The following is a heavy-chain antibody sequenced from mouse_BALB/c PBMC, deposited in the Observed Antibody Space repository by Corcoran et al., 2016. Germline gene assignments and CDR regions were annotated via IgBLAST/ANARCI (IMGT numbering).Heavy chain of an antibody. CDR1: GYSITSGYY. CDR3: ARRDAMYY. Sequence: VQHQESGPGLVKPSQSLSLTCSVTGYSITSGYYWNWIRQFPGNKLEWMGYISYDGSNNYNPSLKNRISITRDTSKNQFFLKLNSVTTEDTATYYCARRDAMYYWGQGTSVTVSS. CDR2: ISYDGSN. J-gene: IGHJ4*01. V-gene: IGHV3-6*02.